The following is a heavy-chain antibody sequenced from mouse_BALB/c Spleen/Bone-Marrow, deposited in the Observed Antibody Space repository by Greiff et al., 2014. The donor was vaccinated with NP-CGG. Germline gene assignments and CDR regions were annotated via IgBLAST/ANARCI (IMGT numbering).Heavy chain of an antibody. CDR3: ARRGYYYGSSYVDY. CDR2: IYPGDGDT. D-gene: IGHD1-1*01. CDR1: GYAFSSYW. J-gene: IGHJ2*01. Sequence: QVHVKQSGAELVRPGSSVKISYKASGYAFSSYWMNWVKQRPGQGLEWIGQIYPGDGDTNYNGKFKGKATLTADKSSSTAYMQLSSLTSEDSAVYFCARRGYYYGSSYVDYWGQGTTLTVSS. V-gene: IGHV1-80*01.